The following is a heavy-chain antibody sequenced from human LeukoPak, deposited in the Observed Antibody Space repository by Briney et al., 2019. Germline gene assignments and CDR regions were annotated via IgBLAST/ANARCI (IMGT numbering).Heavy chain of an antibody. CDR3: AREMATNYGNWFDP. CDR1: GYTFTSYG. CDR2: ISAYNGNT. D-gene: IGHD4/OR15-4a*01. J-gene: IGHJ5*02. V-gene: IGHV1-18*01. Sequence: EASVKVSCKASGYTFTSYGISWVRQAPGQGLEWMGWISAYNGNTNYAQKLQGRVTMTRDTSISTAYMELSRLRSDDTAVYYCAREMATNYGNWFDPWGQGTLVTVSS.